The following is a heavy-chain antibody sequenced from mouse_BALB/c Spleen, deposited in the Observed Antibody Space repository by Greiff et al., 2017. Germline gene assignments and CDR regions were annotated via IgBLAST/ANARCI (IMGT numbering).Heavy chain of an antibody. CDR2: IWGDGST. D-gene: IGHD2-1*01. CDR3: ARDGNYGYFDV. Sequence: QVQLKESGPGLVAPSQSLSITCTVSGFSLTGYGVNWVRQPPGKGLEWLGMIWGDGSTDYNSALKSRLSISKDDSKSQVFLKMNSLQTDDTARYYCARDGNYGYFDVWGAGTTVTVSS. CDR1: GFSLTGYG. V-gene: IGHV2-6-7*01. J-gene: IGHJ1*01.